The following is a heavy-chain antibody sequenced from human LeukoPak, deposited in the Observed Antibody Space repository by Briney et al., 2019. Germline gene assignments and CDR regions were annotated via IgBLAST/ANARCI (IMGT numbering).Heavy chain of an antibody. CDR3: AKDKGYLSGSGPFDY. D-gene: IGHD3-10*01. CDR1: GFTFSSYG. V-gene: IGHV3-23*01. J-gene: IGHJ4*02. CDR2: ISGSGGST. Sequence: GGSLRLSCAASGFTFSSYGMSWVRQAPGKGLEWVSAISGSGGSTYYTDSVKGRFTISRDNSKNTLYLQMNSLRAEDTAVYYCAKDKGYLSGSGPFDYWGQGTLVTVSS.